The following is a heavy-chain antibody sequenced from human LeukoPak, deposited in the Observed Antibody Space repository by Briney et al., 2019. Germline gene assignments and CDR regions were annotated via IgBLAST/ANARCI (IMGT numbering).Heavy chain of an antibody. CDR1: RGSISGFY. Sequence: SETLSLTCTISRGSISGFYWSWIRQPPGKGLEWIGYIYYSGSSNYNPSLKSRVTISVDTSKDQFSLKLSSVTAADTAVYYCARNRASVTPYFDYWGQGLLVTVSS. V-gene: IGHV4-59*08. D-gene: IGHD4-17*01. J-gene: IGHJ4*02. CDR2: IYYSGSS. CDR3: ARNRASVTPYFDY.